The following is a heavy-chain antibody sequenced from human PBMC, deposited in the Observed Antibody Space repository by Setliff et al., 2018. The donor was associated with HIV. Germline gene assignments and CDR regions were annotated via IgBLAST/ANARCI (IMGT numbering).Heavy chain of an antibody. J-gene: IGHJ3*02. D-gene: IGHD1-26*01. CDR2: INQSGST. V-gene: IGHV4-34*01. CDR3: AKTSVGATGLYAFDI. CDR1: GGSFSGSY. Sequence: PSETLSLTCAVYGGSFSGSYWSWIRQPPGKGLEWIGEINQSGSTNYNPSLKSRVTMSVDTSKNQFSLRLTSMTAADTAVYYCAKTSVGATGLYAFDIWGQGTMVTVSS.